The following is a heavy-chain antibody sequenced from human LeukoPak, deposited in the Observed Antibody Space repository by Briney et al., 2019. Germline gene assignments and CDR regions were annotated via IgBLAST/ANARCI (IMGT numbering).Heavy chain of an antibody. Sequence: GGSLRLFCAASGFTVSSNYMSWVRQAPGKGLEWVTVIYSGGSTYNADSVKGRFTISRDNSKNTLYLQMNSLRAEDTAVYYCARGLNVVVPAAMNYFDYWGQGTLVTVSS. D-gene: IGHD2-2*01. J-gene: IGHJ4*02. CDR3: ARGLNVVVPAAMNYFDY. CDR2: IYSGGST. V-gene: IGHV3-66*01. CDR1: GFTVSSNY.